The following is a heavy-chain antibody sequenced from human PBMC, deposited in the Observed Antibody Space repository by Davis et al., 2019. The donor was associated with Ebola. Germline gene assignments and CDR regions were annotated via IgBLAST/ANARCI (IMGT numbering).Heavy chain of an antibody. CDR2: ISAYNGNT. CDR3: ARGEGAPDF. J-gene: IGHJ4*02. D-gene: IGHD1-26*01. V-gene: IGHV1-18*01. Sequence: ASVKVPSKAPVSPFPAYVITWLRQPPEQGLEGLGWISAYNGNTNYAQKLQGRVTMTTDTSTSTAYMELRSLRSDDTAVYWCARGEGAPDFWGQGTLVTVSS. CDR1: VSPFPAYV.